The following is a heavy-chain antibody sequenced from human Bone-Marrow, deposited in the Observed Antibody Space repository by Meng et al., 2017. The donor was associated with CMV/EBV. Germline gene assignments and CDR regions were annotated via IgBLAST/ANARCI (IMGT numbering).Heavy chain of an antibody. V-gene: IGHV1-18*01. CDR3: ARTSRLAVAGTKYYFDY. CDR1: GYTFTSYG. J-gene: IGHJ4*02. D-gene: IGHD6-19*01. Sequence: ASVKVSCKASGYTFTSYGISWVRQAPGQGLEWMGWISAYNGNTNYAQKLQGRVTTTTDTSTSTAYMELRSLRSGDTAVYYCARTSRLAVAGTKYYFDYWGQGTLVTVSS. CDR2: ISAYNGNT.